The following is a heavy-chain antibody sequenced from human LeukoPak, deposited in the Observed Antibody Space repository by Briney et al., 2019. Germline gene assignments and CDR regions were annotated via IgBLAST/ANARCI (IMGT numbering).Heavy chain of an antibody. CDR1: GFTFNNYW. V-gene: IGHV3-7*01. CDR2: IKQDGSVK. D-gene: IGHD6-6*01. J-gene: IGHJ5*01. CDR3: VRTSRSSSTDS. Sequence: GSLRLSCAASGFTFNNYWMSWVRQAPGKGLEWVANIKQDGSVKNYVDYMEGRFTTSRDNAKNSLYLQMNGLRAEDTAVHYCVRTSRSSSTDSWGQGTLVTVSS.